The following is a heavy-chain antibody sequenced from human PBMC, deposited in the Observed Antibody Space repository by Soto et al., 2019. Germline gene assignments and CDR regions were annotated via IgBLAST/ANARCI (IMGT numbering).Heavy chain of an antibody. D-gene: IGHD3-16*01. J-gene: IGHJ4*02. CDR1: GFTFSNFA. CDR3: AKAYDYIGGSSPRELDY. V-gene: IGHV3-23*01. CDR2: ISRTGGAA. Sequence: EVQLLESGGGLVQPGGSLRLSCAASGFTFSNFAMFWVRQAPGKGLEWVSSISRTGGAAHYADSVNGRFTISIDNAKNTLFLQMDSLRAEDTAVYYCAKAYDYIGGSSPRELDYWGQGTLVTVSS.